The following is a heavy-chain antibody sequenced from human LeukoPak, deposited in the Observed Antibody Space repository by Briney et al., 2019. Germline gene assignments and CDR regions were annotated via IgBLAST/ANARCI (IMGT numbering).Heavy chain of an antibody. CDR1: GFTFSNAC. V-gene: IGHV3-15*01. J-gene: IGHJ4*02. CDR3: TTGTWIQLWLADY. CDR2: IKCKTDGGTT. D-gene: IGHD5-18*01. Sequence: GGTLRLSCAASGFTFSNACMSWGSQAPGKGREGVGHIKCKTDGGTTDYAAPVQGRFTISRDDSKNTLFLQMNSLKTEDTAVYYCTTGTWIQLWLADYWGQGTLVTVSS.